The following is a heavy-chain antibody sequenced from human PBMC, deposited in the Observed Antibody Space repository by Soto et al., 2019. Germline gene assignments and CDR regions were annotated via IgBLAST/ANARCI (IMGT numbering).Heavy chain of an antibody. CDR1: GFSFSRYT. CDR2: IHPGDSDT. V-gene: IGHV5-51*01. J-gene: IGHJ6*02. CDR3: TLSYGDSYYYYYGMDV. D-gene: IGHD4-17*01. Sequence: GESLKISCVGSGFSFSRYTVGWVRQVPGKGLEWMGVIHPGDSDTIYSPSFQGQVTISADKSISTAYLQWSSLKASDSAMYYCTLSYGDSYYYYYGMDVWGQGTTVTVSS.